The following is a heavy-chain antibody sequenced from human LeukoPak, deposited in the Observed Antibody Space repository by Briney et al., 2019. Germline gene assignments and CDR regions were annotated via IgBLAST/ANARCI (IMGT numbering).Heavy chain of an antibody. D-gene: IGHD6-19*01. CDR1: GFTFSTYA. CDR2: ISGSGAST. Sequence: GGSLRLSCAASGFTFSTYAMTWVRQAPGKGLEWVSAISGSGASTYYTDSVKGRFTISRDNSKNTLPLQMNSLSAEDTAVYYCAKASSGWAPFDYWGQGTPVTVSS. J-gene: IGHJ4*02. V-gene: IGHV3-23*01. CDR3: AKASSGWAPFDY.